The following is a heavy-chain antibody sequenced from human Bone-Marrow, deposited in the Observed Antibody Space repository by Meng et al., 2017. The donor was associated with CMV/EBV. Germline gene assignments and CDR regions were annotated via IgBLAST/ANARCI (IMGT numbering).Heavy chain of an antibody. D-gene: IGHD6-19*01. CDR1: GFTFSSYW. V-gene: IGHV3-7*01. Sequence: GESLKISCAASGFTFSSYWMSWVRQAPGKGLEWVANIKQDGSEKHYVDSVKGRFTISRDNAKNSLYLQMNSLRAEDTAVYYCASNSGRLSRFAPWGQGPRVTGSS. CDR2: IKQDGSEK. CDR3: ASNSGRLSRFAP. J-gene: IGHJ5*02.